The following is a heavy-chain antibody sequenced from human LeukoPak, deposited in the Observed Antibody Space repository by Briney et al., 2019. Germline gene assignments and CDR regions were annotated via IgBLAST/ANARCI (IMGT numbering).Heavy chain of an antibody. D-gene: IGHD1-26*01. CDR2: IRYDGSNK. CDR3: AKDRKSGSKKVYYFDY. CDR1: GFTFSSYG. V-gene: IGHV3-30*02. J-gene: IGHJ4*02. Sequence: GGSLRLSCAASGFTFSSYGMHWVRQAPGKGLEWVALIRYDGSNKYYADSVKGRFTISRDNSKNTLYLQMNSLRAEDTAVYYCAKDRKSGSKKVYYFDYWGQGTLVTVSS.